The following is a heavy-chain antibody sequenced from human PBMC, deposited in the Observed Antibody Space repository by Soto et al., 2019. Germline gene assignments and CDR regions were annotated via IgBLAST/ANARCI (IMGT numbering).Heavy chain of an antibody. J-gene: IGHJ4*02. CDR1: GGSISSGGYS. V-gene: IGHV4-30-2*01. Sequence: PSETLSLTCTVSGGSISSGGYSWSWIRQPPGKGLEWIGYIYHSGSTYYNPSLKSRVTISVDRSKNQFSLKLSSVTAADTAVYYCARVEYYYDSSGYRSSYYFDYWGQGTLVTVSS. CDR2: IYHSGST. D-gene: IGHD3-22*01. CDR3: ARVEYYYDSSGYRSSYYFDY.